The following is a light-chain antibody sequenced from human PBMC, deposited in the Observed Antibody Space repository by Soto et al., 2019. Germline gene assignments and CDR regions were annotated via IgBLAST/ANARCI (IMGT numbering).Light chain of an antibody. CDR1: AGAVTSGYY. CDR3: LLYYGGAQVL. V-gene: IGLV7-43*01. J-gene: IGLJ2*01. Sequence: VVTQEPSLTVSPGGTVTLTCASSAGAVTSGYYANWLQQRPGQAPRALIYSTSEKHSWTPARFSGSLLGGKAALTLSAVQPEDEADYYCLLYYGGAQVLFGGGTKVTVL. CDR2: STS.